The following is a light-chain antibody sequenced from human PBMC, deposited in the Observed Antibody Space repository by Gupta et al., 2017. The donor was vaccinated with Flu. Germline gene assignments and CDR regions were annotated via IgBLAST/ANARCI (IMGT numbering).Light chain of an antibody. J-gene: IGKJ4*01. CDR2: DVS. CDR3: QQLETYPLT. CDR1: QGISSY. Sequence: PSFLSASVGDRVTITCRASQGISSYYAWYQQKPGKAPKLLMYDVSTLQSGVPSRFSGSGSGTAFTLTISSLKPEDFATYYCQQLETYPLTFGGGTKVE. V-gene: IGKV1-9*01.